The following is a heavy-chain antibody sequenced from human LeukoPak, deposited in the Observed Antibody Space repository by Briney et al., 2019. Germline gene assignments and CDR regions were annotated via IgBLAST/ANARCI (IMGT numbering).Heavy chain of an antibody. CDR2: INHSGST. Sequence: SETLSLTCAVYGGSFSGYYWSWIRQPPGKGLEWIGEINHSGSTNYNPSLKSRVTISVDTSKNQFSLKLSSVTAADTAVYYCARVSPNAFDIWGQGTMVTVSS. CDR3: ARVSPNAFDI. CDR1: GGSFSGYY. V-gene: IGHV4-34*01. J-gene: IGHJ3*02.